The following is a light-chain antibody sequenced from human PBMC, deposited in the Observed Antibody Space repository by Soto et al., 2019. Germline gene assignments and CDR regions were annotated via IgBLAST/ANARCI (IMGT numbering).Light chain of an antibody. CDR3: AAWDDSLNGYVV. CDR1: DSNVGINF. Sequence: QAVVTQPPSASATPGQRVTISCSGSDSNVGINFVYWYQQLPGTAPKLLIYSNNQRPSGVPDRFSGSKSGTSASLAISGLQSEDEADYYCAAWDDSLNGYVVFGGGTQLTVL. J-gene: IGLJ2*01. V-gene: IGLV1-44*01. CDR2: SNN.